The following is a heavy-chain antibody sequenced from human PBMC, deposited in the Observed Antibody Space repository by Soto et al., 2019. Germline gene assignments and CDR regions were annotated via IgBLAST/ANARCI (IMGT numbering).Heavy chain of an antibody. CDR3: ARGGSSWSAEYYQH. CDR2: IIPILGIA. CDR1: GGTFSSYT. V-gene: IGHV1-69*02. J-gene: IGHJ1*01. Sequence: GASVKVSCKASGGTFSSYTISWVRQAPGQGLEWMGRIIPILGIANYAQKLQGRVTITADKSTSTAYMELSSLRSEDTAVYFCARGGSSWSAEYYQHWGQGTLVTVSS. D-gene: IGHD6-13*01.